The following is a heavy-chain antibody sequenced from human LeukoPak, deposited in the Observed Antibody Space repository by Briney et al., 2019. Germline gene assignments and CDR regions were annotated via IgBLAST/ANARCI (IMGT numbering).Heavy chain of an antibody. V-gene: IGHV1-69*13. CDR3: ARLYCSSTSCYTGWFDP. CDR1: GGTFSSYA. D-gene: IGHD2-2*01. J-gene: IGHJ5*02. CDR2: IIPIFGTA. Sequence: ASVKVSCKASGGTFSSYAIGWVRQAPGQGLEWMGGIIPIFGTANYAQKFQGRVTITADESTSTAYMELSSLRSEDTAVYYCARLYCSSTSCYTGWFDPWGQGTLVTVSS.